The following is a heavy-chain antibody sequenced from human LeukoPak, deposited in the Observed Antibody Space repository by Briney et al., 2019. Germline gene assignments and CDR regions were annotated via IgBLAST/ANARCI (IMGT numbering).Heavy chain of an antibody. D-gene: IGHD1-14*01. CDR1: GFTVSSNY. CDR3: AREEELGTHAFDI. J-gene: IGHJ3*02. V-gene: IGHV3-53*01. CDR2: IYSGGSA. Sequence: PGGSLRLSCAASGFTVSSNYMSWVRQAPGKGLEWVSVIYSGGSAYYADSVKGRFTISRDNSKNTLYLQMNGLRAEDTAVYYCAREEELGTHAFDIWGQGTMVTVSS.